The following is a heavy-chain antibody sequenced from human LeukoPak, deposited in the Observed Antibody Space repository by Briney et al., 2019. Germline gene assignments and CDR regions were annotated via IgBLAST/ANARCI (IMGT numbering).Heavy chain of an antibody. CDR1: GGSISSSSYY. V-gene: IGHV4-39*01. CDR2: IYYSGST. D-gene: IGHD1-1*01. J-gene: IGHJ6*03. Sequence: PSETLSLTCTVSGGSISSSSYYWGWIRQPPGKGLEWIGSIYYSGSTHYNPSLKSRVTISVDTSKNQFSLKLSSVTAADTAVYYCASKLSHYYYYMDVWGKGTTVTVSS. CDR3: ASKLSHYYYYMDV.